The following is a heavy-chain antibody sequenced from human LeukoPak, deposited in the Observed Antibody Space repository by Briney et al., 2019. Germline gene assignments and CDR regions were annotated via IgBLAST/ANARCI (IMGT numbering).Heavy chain of an antibody. CDR2: IYYSGST. D-gene: IGHD3-22*01. V-gene: IGHV4-39*01. Sequence: SETLSLTCTVSGGSISSSSYYWGWIRQPPGKGLEWIGSIYYSGSTYYNPSLKSRVTISVDTSKNQFSLKLSSVTAADTAVYYCARTALTMIVVVHAFDIWGQGTMVTVSS. CDR3: ARTALTMIVVVHAFDI. CDR1: GGSISSSSYY. J-gene: IGHJ3*02.